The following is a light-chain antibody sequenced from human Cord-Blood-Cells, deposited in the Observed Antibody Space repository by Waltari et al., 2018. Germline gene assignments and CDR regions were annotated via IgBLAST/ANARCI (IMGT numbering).Light chain of an antibody. CDR3: QQYGSSPPWT. CDR1: QSVSSSY. CDR2: GAS. V-gene: IGKV3-20*01. J-gene: IGKJ1*01. Sequence: IVLTQSPGTLSLSPGERANLSCRASQSVSSSYLAWYQQKPGQAPRLLIYGASSRATGIPDRFSGSGSGTDFTLTISRLEPEDFAVYYCQQYGSSPPWTFGQGTKVEIK.